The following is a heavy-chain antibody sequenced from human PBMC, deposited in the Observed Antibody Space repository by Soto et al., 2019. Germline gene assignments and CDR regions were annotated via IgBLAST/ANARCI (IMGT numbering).Heavy chain of an antibody. J-gene: IGHJ6*02. Sequence: PSETLSLTCTFSGCSISSSSYYWGWIRKPPGKGLEWIGSIYYSGSTYYNPSLKSRVTISVDTSKNQFSLKLSSVTAADTAVYYCAYYYGSGSYGCYYYGMDVWGQGTTVTVSS. CDR1: GCSISSSSYY. CDR2: IYYSGST. V-gene: IGHV4-39*01. D-gene: IGHD3-10*01. CDR3: AYYYGSGSYGCYYYGMDV.